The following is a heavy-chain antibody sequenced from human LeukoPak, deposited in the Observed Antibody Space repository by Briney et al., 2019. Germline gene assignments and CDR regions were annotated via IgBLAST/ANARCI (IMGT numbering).Heavy chain of an antibody. CDR1: GDSVSSNNAA. CDR3: ARTRYSSGGAYYYGVDV. V-gene: IGHV6-1*01. Sequence: SQTHSLTCAISGDSVSSNNAAWNWIRQSPSRGLEWLGRAYYRSKWFNDYAISVKSRITITSDTSKNQFSLQLNSVTPEDTAVYYCARTRYSSGGAYYYGVDVWGQGTTVTVSS. J-gene: IGHJ6*02. CDR2: AYYRSKWFN. D-gene: IGHD6-19*01.